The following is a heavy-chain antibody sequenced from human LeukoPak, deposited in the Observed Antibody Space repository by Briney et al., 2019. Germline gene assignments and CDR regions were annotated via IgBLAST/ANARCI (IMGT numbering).Heavy chain of an antibody. Sequence: GGSLRLSCAASGFTFSSYSMNWVRQAPGKGLEWVSSISSSSSYIYYADSVKGRFTISRDNAKNSLYLQMNSLRAEDTAVYYCAGDVGGEYQLLGYYYYGMDVWGQGTTVTVSS. D-gene: IGHD2-2*01. V-gene: IGHV3-21*01. CDR3: AGDVGGEYQLLGYYYYGMDV. J-gene: IGHJ6*02. CDR2: ISSSSSYI. CDR1: GFTFSSYS.